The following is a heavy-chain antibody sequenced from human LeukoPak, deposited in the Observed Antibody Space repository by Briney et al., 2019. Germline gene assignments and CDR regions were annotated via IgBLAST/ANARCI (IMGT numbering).Heavy chain of an antibody. J-gene: IGHJ3*02. D-gene: IGHD3-10*01. CDR3: ARDQHPIWFGESAFDI. CDR1: GFTFSSYG. V-gene: IGHV3-33*01. CDR2: IWYDGSNK. Sequence: PGGSLRLSCAASGFTFSSYGMHWVRQAPGEGLEWVAVIWYDGSNKYYADSVKGRFTISRDNSKNTLYLQMNSLRAEDTAVYYCARDQHPIWFGESAFDIWGQGTMVTVSS.